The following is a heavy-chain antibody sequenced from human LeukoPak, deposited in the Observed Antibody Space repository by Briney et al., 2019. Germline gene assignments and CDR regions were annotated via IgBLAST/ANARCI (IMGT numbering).Heavy chain of an antibody. J-gene: IGHJ5*02. Sequence: TSQTLSLTCTVSGGSISSGGYYWSWIRQHPGKGLEWIGFIYYSGSTYYNPSLKSRVTISIDTSKNQFSLKLSSVTAADTAVYYCARATGGAAAADFDAWGQVILVTVSS. V-gene: IGHV4-31*03. D-gene: IGHD6-13*01. CDR3: ARATGGAAAADFDA. CDR2: IYYSGST. CDR1: GGSISSGGYY.